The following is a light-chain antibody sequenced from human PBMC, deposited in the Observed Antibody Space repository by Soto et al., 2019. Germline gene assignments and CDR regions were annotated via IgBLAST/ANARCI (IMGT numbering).Light chain of an antibody. CDR3: LQDSNYPRT. J-gene: IGKJ2*01. CDR1: QSISIY. Sequence: IQMTQSPSSLSASVGDRVTITCRASQSISIYLNWYQLKPGKAPNLLMYAASRLQSGVPSRFSGTGSGTDFTLTISSLQPEDFATYYCLQDSNYPRTFGQGTKLEIK. CDR2: AAS. V-gene: IGKV1-6*01.